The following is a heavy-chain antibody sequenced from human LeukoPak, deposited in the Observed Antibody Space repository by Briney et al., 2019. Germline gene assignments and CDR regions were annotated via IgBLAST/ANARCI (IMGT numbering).Heavy chain of an antibody. Sequence: GGSLRLSCAASGFTFDDYAMHWVRQAPGKDLEWVSGISWNSGSIGYADSVKGRFTISRDNAKNSLYLQMNSLRAEDTALYYCAKDGGVRWGQGTLVTVSS. V-gene: IGHV3-9*01. D-gene: IGHD3-16*01. CDR2: ISWNSGSI. CDR1: GFTFDDYA. CDR3: AKDGGVR. J-gene: IGHJ4*02.